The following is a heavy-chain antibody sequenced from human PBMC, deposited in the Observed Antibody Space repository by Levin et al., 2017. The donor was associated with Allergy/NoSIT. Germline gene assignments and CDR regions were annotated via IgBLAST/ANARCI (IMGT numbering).Heavy chain of an antibody. CDR3: VTNYCGSCYGWFDP. CDR2: INSDGSST. D-gene: IGHD2-2*01. J-gene: IGHJ5*02. CDR1: GFTFSTYW. Sequence: PGGSLRLSCSPSGFTFSTYWMHWVRQAPGKGLVWVSRINSDGSSTSYAESVKGRFTISRDNAKNTLFLQMNNLRAEDAAVYYCVTNYCGSCYGWFDPWGQGTLVTVSS. V-gene: IGHV3-74*01.